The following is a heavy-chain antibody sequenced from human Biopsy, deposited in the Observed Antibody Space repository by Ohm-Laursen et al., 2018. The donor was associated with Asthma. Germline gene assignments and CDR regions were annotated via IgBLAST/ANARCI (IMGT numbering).Heavy chain of an antibody. CDR2: INGKSNSI. CDR1: GFTFSDYY. J-gene: IGHJ1*01. Sequence: SLRLSCAASGFTFSDYYMSWIRQAPGKGVEGVSYINGKSNSIEYADSVKGRFTISRDNAKNSLYLQMNSLRAEDTAVYYCARTFHFWSPYHAEHYQLWGQGTLVTVSS. V-gene: IGHV3-11*04. D-gene: IGHD3-3*02. CDR3: ARTFHFWSPYHAEHYQL.